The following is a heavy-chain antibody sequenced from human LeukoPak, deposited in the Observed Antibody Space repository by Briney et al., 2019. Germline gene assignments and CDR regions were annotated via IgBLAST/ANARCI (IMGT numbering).Heavy chain of an antibody. D-gene: IGHD6-19*01. Sequence: GGSLSLSCAASGFTFSSYAMSWVRQAPGKGLEWVSAISGSGGSTYYADSVKGRFTISRDNSKNTLYLQMNSLRAEDTAVYYCAKAAGVSGYSSGFDYWGQGTLVTVSS. V-gene: IGHV3-23*01. CDR3: AKAAGVSGYSSGFDY. CDR2: ISGSGGST. J-gene: IGHJ4*02. CDR1: GFTFSSYA.